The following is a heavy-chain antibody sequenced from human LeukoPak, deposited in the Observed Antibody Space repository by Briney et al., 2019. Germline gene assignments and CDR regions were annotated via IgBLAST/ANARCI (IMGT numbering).Heavy chain of an antibody. V-gene: IGHV1-18*01. D-gene: IGHD6-6*01. J-gene: IGHJ4*02. CDR1: GYTFTNYG. CDR2: INPYNGDT. CDR3: ARDLRSSSVYYFDY. Sequence: ASVKVSCKASGYTFTNYGISWVRQAPGQGLEWMAWINPYNGDTNFAQKLQGRVTVTTDTSTSTAYMGLRSLRSDDTAVYYCARDLRSSSVYYFDYWGQGTLVTVSS.